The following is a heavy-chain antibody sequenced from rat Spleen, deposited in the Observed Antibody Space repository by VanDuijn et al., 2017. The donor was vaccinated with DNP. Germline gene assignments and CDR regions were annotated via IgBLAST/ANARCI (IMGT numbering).Heavy chain of an antibody. J-gene: IGHJ2*01. D-gene: IGHD1-11*01. CDR2: ISSRAGST. CDR1: GFTFSNSG. Sequence: EVQLVESGGGLVQPGRSLKLSCAASGFTFSNSGMHWIRQAPTKGLEWVTSISSRAGSTSYRDSVKGRFTIPRDNAKNTLYLQMDSLRSEDTATYYCTTDFERGYWGQGVMVTVSS. CDR3: TTDFERGY. V-gene: IGHV5-19*01.